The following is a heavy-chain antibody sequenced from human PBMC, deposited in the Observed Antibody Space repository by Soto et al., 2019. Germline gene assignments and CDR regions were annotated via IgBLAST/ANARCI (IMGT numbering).Heavy chain of an antibody. Sequence: GASVKVSCKASGGTFSSYAISWVRQAPGQGLEWMGGIIPIFGTANYAQKFQGRVTITADESTSTAYMELSSLRSEDTAVYYCARVPRSYDYVWGSYRPTHYFDYWGQGTLVTVSS. D-gene: IGHD3-16*02. CDR3: ARVPRSYDYVWGSYRPTHYFDY. V-gene: IGHV1-69*13. CDR1: GGTFSSYA. CDR2: IIPIFGTA. J-gene: IGHJ4*02.